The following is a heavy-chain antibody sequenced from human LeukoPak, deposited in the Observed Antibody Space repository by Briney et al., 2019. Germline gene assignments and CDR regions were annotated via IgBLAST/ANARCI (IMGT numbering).Heavy chain of an antibody. D-gene: IGHD3/OR15-3a*01. V-gene: IGHV4-34*01. CDR1: GGSFSGYY. CDR2: INHSGST. Sequence: SETLSLTCAVYGGSFSGYYWSWIRQPPGKGLEWIGEINHSGSTNYNPSLKSRVTISVDTSKNQFSLKLSSVTAADTAVYYCARPDFWTDYCGQGTLVTVSS. CDR3: ARPDFWTDY. J-gene: IGHJ4*02.